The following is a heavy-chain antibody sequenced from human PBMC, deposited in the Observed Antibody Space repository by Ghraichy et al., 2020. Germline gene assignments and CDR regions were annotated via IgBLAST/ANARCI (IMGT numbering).Heavy chain of an antibody. Sequence: GGSLRLSGAGCGFICNPYSRNWVGQPPGKGLEWVSYITSDSSTIYYADSVKGRFTISKDNAKNSLYLQMNSLRDEDTAVYYCARSVGHLDYWGQGTLFTVS. D-gene: IGHD1-26*01. CDR3: ARSVGHLDY. V-gene: IGHV3-48*02. CDR2: ITSDSSTI. J-gene: IGHJ4*02. CDR1: GFICNPYS.